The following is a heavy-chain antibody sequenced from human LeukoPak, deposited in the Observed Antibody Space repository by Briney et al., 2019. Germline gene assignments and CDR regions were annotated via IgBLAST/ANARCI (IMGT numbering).Heavy chain of an antibody. J-gene: IGHJ3*02. CDR3: ARDPGYCSSTSCYGDAFDI. CDR1: GFTFSSHS. CDR2: ISSSSSTI. Sequence: HPGGSLRLSCAASGFTFSSHSMNWVRQAPGKGLEWVSYISSSSSTIYYADSVKGRFTISRENAKNSLYLQMNSLRAEDTAVYYCARDPGYCSSTSCYGDAFDIWGQGTMVTVSS. D-gene: IGHD2-2*03. V-gene: IGHV3-48*01.